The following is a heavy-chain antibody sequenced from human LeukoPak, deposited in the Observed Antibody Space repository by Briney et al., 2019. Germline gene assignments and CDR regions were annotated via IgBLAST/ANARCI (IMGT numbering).Heavy chain of an antibody. CDR1: GFTFSSHW. V-gene: IGHV3-74*01. D-gene: IGHD1-26*01. J-gene: IGHJ4*02. CDR3: AKDISGGLVGASDY. Sequence: GGSLRLSCVASGFTFSSHWVHWVRQVPGKGLVWVSRINGDGSSTNYADSVKGRFTISRDNAKNSLYLQMNSLRAEDTALYYCAKDISGGLVGASDYWGQGTLVTVSS. CDR2: INGDGSST.